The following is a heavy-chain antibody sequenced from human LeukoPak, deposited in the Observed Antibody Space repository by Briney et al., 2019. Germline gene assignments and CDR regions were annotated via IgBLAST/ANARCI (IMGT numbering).Heavy chain of an antibody. CDR2: ISAYNGNT. D-gene: IGHD4-17*01. V-gene: IGHV1-18*04. J-gene: IGHJ5*02. CDR1: GYTFTGYY. CDR3: AREEDYGDYVDWFDP. Sequence: GASVKVSCKASGYTFTGYYMHWVRQAPGQGLEWMGWISAYNGNTNYAQKLQGRVTMTTDTSTSTAYMELRSLRSDDTAVYHCAREEDYGDYVDWFDPWGQGTLVTVSS.